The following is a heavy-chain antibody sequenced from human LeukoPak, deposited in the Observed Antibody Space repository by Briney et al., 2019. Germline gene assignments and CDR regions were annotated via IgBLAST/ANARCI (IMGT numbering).Heavy chain of an antibody. D-gene: IGHD5/OR15-5a*01. CDR2: ISSDGNSI. V-gene: IGHV3-48*03. J-gene: IGHJ4*02. CDR1: AFTFSFYE. Sequence: GGSLRLSCAASAFTFSFYEMSWVRQAPEMGLEWVAYISSDGNSIHYADSVKGRFTISRDNAKESLYLHINSLRAEDTAIYYCARVSTNYFDYWGEGALVTVSS. CDR3: ARVSTNYFDY.